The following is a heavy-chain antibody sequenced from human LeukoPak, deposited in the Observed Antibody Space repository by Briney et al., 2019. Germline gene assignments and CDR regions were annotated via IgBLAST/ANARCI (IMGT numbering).Heavy chain of an antibody. V-gene: IGHV5-51*01. CDR1: GYSFTTYW. CDR3: ARHPKSGYSGYESGY. D-gene: IGHD5-12*01. J-gene: IGHJ4*02. CDR2: IYSADYTA. Sequence: GESLKISCTASGYSFTTYWIGWVREIPGKRLEWMGIIYSADYTAHSSPSFQSQVTISVNKSINTASLQWSRLKASDTAMYDCARHPKSGYSGYESGYWGQGTLVTVCS.